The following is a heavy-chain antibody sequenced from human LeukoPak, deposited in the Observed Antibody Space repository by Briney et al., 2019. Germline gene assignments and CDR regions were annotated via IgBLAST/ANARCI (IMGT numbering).Heavy chain of an antibody. CDR1: GGTFSDYS. CDR3: ATDYDILTGFFVQ. Sequence: ASVTVSCKASGGTFSDYSIAWARQAPGQGLEWVGRIIPVLGIPNYAKTFQGRVTITADKSTSTAYMELSSLRSEDTALYYCATDYDILTGFFVQWGQGTLVTVSS. V-gene: IGHV1-69*04. D-gene: IGHD3-9*01. CDR2: IIPVLGIP. J-gene: IGHJ4*02.